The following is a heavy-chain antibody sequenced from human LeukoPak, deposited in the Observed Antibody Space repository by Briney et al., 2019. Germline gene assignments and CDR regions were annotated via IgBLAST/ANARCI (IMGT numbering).Heavy chain of an antibody. D-gene: IGHD1-26*01. CDR1: GFTFSSYA. Sequence: GGSLRLSCAASGFTFSSYAMHWVRQAPGKGLEWVAVISYDGSNKYYADSVKGRFTISRDNSKNTLYLQMNSLRAEDTAVYYCARDRRWAVGLWFDSWGQGSLVTVSS. CDR3: ARDRRWAVGLWFDS. CDR2: ISYDGSNK. V-gene: IGHV3-30*04. J-gene: IGHJ5*01.